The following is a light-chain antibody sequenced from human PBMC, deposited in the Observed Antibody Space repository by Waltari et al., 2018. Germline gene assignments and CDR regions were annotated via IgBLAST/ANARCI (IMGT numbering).Light chain of an antibody. CDR1: HSVSRN. J-gene: IGKJ1*01. V-gene: IGKV3-20*01. CDR3: QKYGTLPAT. Sequence: EIVLTQSPGPLSLAPGESATLSCSASHSVSRNLAWYQQKPGQAPRLLIYDASTRDTGIPDRFSGSGSGTDFSLTISRLEPEDFAVYYCQKYGTLPATFGQGNKVEIK. CDR2: DAS.